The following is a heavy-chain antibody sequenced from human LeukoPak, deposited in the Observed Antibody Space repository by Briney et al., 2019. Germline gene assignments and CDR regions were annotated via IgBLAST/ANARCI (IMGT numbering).Heavy chain of an antibody. CDR1: GFSFSSYG. J-gene: IGHJ4*02. D-gene: IGHD3-10*01. Sequence: GGSLRLSCAASGFSFSSYGMHWVRQAPGKGLEWVAVISYDGSNKYYAGSVKGRFTISSDNSKNTLYLQMNSLRAEDTAVYYCAKDFESVVPYYGSGTDYWGQGTLVTVSS. CDR2: ISYDGSNK. CDR3: AKDFESVVPYYGSGTDY. V-gene: IGHV3-30*18.